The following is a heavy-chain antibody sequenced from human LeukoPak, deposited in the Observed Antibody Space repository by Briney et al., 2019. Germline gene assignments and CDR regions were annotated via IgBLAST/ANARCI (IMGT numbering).Heavy chain of an antibody. CDR2: IYSGGST. Sequence: PGGSLRLSCAASGFTVSSNYMSWVRQAPGKGLEWVSVIYSGGSTYYADSVKGRFTISRDNSKNTLYHQMNSLRAEDAAVYYCASDFRVHYYYMDVWGKGTTVTVSS. J-gene: IGHJ6*03. D-gene: IGHD3-3*01. V-gene: IGHV3-66*02. CDR3: ASDFRVHYYYMDV. CDR1: GFTVSSNY.